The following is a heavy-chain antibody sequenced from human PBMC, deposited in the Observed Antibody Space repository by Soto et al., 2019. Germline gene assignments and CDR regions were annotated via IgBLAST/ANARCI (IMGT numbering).Heavy chain of an antibody. D-gene: IGHD3-10*01. V-gene: IGHV4-59*01. CDR2: IYYSGST. CDR3: ARGAFRGSGTYYFDY. CDR1: GGSISNYY. Sequence: QVQLQESGPGLVKPSETLSLTCTVSGGSISNYYWIWIRQPPGKGLEWIGYIYYSGSTNYNPSLKSRLTISVDTSKNQFSLKLSSVTAADTAVYYCARGAFRGSGTYYFDYWGQGTLVTVSS. J-gene: IGHJ4*02.